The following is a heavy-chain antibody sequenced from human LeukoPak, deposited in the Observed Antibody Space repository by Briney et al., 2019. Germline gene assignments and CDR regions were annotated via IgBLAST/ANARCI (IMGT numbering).Heavy chain of an antibody. Sequence: PGGSLRLSCAVSGFTFSNGWMSCVRQAPGKGLEWVGRIKSKRDGGTTDYAAPVNGRFTISRDDSKNTLYLQMNSLKTEDTAVYYCTTEYYYDSSGLFDYWGQGTLVTVSS. J-gene: IGHJ4*02. CDR1: GFTFSNGW. CDR3: TTEYYYDSSGLFDY. CDR2: IKSKRDGGTT. V-gene: IGHV3-15*01. D-gene: IGHD3-22*01.